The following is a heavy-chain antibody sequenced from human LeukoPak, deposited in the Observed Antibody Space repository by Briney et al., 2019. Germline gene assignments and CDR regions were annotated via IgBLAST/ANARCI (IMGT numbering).Heavy chain of an antibody. Sequence: GGSLRLSCAASGFTFSSYAMHWVRQAPGKGLEWVAVISYDGSNKYYADSVKGRFTISRDNSKNTLYLQMNGLRAEDTAVYYCARIHYGSGSSSLFDYWGQGTLVTVSS. CDR3: ARIHYGSGSSSLFDY. CDR2: ISYDGSNK. CDR1: GFTFSSYA. J-gene: IGHJ4*02. V-gene: IGHV3-30-3*01. D-gene: IGHD3-10*01.